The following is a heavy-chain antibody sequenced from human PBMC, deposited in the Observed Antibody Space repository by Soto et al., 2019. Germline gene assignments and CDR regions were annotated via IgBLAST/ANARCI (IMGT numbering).Heavy chain of an antibody. CDR3: ARERGMGEGNLFDY. V-gene: IGHV3-13*01. Sequence: EVQLVESGGGLVQPGGSLRLSCAASGFTFSTYDMHWVRQTAEHGLEWVSAIGAGGFTYYGDSVKGRFTISRDNAKNSLYLRMNSLRAGDTAVYYCARERGMGEGNLFDYWGQGILVTVSS. CDR1: GFTFSTYD. CDR2: IGAGGFT. J-gene: IGHJ4*02. D-gene: IGHD3-16*01.